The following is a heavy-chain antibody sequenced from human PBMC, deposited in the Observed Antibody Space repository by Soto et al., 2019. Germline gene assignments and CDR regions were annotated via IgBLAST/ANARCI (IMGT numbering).Heavy chain of an antibody. CDR2: IYWDDDK. D-gene: IGHD1-1*01. CDR1: GFSLSTSGVG. CDR3: APRLKGASHPGA. J-gene: IGHJ5*02. Sequence: QITLKESGPTLVKPTQTLTLTCTFSGFSLSTSGVGVGWIRQPPGKALEWLALIYWDDDKRYSPSLKSRLTITKATSKNQVVLTMTNMDPVDTATYYCAPRLKGASHPGAWGQGTLVTVSS. V-gene: IGHV2-5*02.